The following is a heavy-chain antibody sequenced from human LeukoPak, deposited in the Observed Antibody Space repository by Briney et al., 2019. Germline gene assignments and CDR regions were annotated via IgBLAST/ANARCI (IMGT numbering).Heavy chain of an antibody. CDR1: GFILSDHY. V-gene: IGHV3-72*01. J-gene: IGHJ4*02. CDR2: IRNKVKSYTT. D-gene: IGHD3-22*01. Sequence: SGGSLRLSCAASGFILSDHYMAWVRQGPGKGLEWVGRIRNKVKSYTTEYAASVKGRFTVSGDDSKNSLYLQMNSLKTEDTAVYFCVRSSSSGSYYYFDYWGQGTRVTVSS. CDR3: VRSSSSGSYYYFDY.